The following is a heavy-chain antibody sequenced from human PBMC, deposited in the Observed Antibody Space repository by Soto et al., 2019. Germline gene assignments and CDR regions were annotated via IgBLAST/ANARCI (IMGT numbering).Heavy chain of an antibody. D-gene: IGHD3-10*01. CDR3: ARGDPVRGRWFDP. CDR1: GGSISSGGYS. V-gene: IGHV4-30-2*01. CDR2: INHSGST. J-gene: IGHJ5*02. Sequence: SETLSLTCAVSGGSISSGGYSWSWIRQPPGKGLEWIGEINHSGSTNYNPSLKSRVTISVDTSKNQFSLKLSSVTAADTAVYYCARGDPVRGRWFDPWGQGTLVTVSS.